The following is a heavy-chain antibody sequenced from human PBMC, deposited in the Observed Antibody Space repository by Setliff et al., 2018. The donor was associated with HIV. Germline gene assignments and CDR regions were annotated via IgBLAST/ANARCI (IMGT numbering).Heavy chain of an antibody. CDR2: IYTSGST. V-gene: IGHV4-61*09. D-gene: IGHD4-17*01. J-gene: IGHJ4*02. Sequence: SETLSLTCTVSGGSISRGDYYWNWIRQPAGKGREWIGHIYTSGSTSGSTYYNPSLKSRVIISAYMEVSRLKSDDTAIYYCVRDLEPHYGDFGPFDYWGPGTLVTVSS. CDR1: GGSISRGDYY. CDR3: VRDLEPHYGDFGPFDY.